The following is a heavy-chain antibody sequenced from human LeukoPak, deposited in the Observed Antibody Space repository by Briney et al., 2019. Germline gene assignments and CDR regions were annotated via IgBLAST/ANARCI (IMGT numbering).Heavy chain of an antibody. CDR1: GFTVSSNY. J-gene: IGHJ3*02. CDR2: IYSGGST. Sequence: GGSLRLSCAASGFTVSSNYMSWVRQAPGKGLEWVSVIYSGGSTYYADSVKGRFTISRDNSKNTLYLQMNSLRAEDTAVYYCARDKRELPAFDIWGQGTMVTVSS. V-gene: IGHV3-66*01. D-gene: IGHD1-26*01. CDR3: ARDKRELPAFDI.